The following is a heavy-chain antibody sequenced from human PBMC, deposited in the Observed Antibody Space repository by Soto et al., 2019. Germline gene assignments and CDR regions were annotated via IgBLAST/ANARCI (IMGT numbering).Heavy chain of an antibody. CDR3: AREPNYFDY. CDR2: FNPNSGGT. CDR1: GYTFTGYY. J-gene: IGHJ4*02. Sequence: GASVKVSCKASGYTFTGYYMHWVRQAPGQGLEWMGWFNPNSGGTNYAQKFQGWVTMTRDTSISTAYMELRSLRSDDTAVYYCAREPNYFDYWGQGTLVTVSS. V-gene: IGHV1-2*04.